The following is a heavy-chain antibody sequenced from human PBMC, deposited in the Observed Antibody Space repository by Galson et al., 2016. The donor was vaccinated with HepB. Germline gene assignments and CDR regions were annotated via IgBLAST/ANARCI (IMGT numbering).Heavy chain of an antibody. J-gene: IGHJ4*02. CDR2: IKPDGSEQ. CDR1: GFSFSTHF. Sequence: RLSCAASGFSFSTHFMSWVRHLPGKGLERVAKIKPDGSEQYYVGSVRGRFTISRDNAKSSLYLLMNSLRAEDTAVYYCTREFWWRFDYWGQGALVTVSA. V-gene: IGHV3-7*03. CDR3: TREFWWRFDY. D-gene: IGHD2-15*01.